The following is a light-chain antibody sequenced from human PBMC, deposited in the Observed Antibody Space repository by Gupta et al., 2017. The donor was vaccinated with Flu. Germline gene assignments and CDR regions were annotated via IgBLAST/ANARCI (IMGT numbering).Light chain of an antibody. CDR2: AAS. CDR3: QPTDNFPWT. Sequence: GDTVTITWRASQGISEWLAWYQQKPGKAPKLLISAASRVESGVPSRFSGSGSGTEFTLTISRRQPEDFATYYCQPTDNFPWTFGQGTKVEIK. CDR1: QGISEW. J-gene: IGKJ1*01. V-gene: IGKV1-12*01.